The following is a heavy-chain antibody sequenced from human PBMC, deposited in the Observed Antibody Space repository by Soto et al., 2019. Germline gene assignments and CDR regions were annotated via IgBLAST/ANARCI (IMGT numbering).Heavy chain of an antibody. CDR3: AKDSMIVVVTHPMYFDY. V-gene: IGHV3-30*18. CDR2: ISYGGSNK. D-gene: IGHD3-22*01. Sequence: GGSLRLSCAASGFTFSSYGMHWVRQAPGKGLEWVAVISYGGSNKYYADSVKGRFTISRDNSKNTLYLQMNSLRAEDTAVYYCAKDSMIVVVTHPMYFDYWGQGTLVTVSS. J-gene: IGHJ4*02. CDR1: GFTFSSYG.